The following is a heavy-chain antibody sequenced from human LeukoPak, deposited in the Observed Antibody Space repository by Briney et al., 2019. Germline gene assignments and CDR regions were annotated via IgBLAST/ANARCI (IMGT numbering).Heavy chain of an antibody. V-gene: IGHV4-61*08. D-gene: IGHD2-15*01. CDR1: GGSISSGDYY. Sequence: ASETLSLTCTVSGGSISSGDYYWSWIRQPPGKGLEWIGYIYYSGSTNYNPSLKSRVTISVDTSKNQFSLKLSSVTAADTAVYYCATSRHLGVAATPSWFDPWGQGTLVTVSS. CDR3: ATSRHLGVAATPSWFDP. J-gene: IGHJ5*02. CDR2: IYYSGST.